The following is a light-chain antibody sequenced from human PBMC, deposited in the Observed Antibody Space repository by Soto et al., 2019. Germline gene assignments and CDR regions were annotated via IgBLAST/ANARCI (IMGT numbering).Light chain of an antibody. J-gene: IGKJ3*01. Sequence: EIVLTQSTGTLYLSPGERATLSCRASQSVSSSYLAWYQQKPGQAPRLLIYGASSMATGIPDRFSGSGSGTDFTLTISRLEPEECAMYYCHPDGSSPIFTFGPGNTVAIK. CDR1: QSVSSSY. CDR3: HPDGSSPIFT. V-gene: IGKV3-20*01. CDR2: GAS.